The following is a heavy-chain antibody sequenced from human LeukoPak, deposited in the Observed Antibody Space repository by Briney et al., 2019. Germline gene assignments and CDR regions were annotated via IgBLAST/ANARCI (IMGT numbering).Heavy chain of an antibody. CDR2: ISWNSGTI. D-gene: IGHD6-19*01. CDR3: AKDNRRHYTSGPNPDSLH. J-gene: IGHJ4*02. CDR1: GFIFNNYA. Sequence: GGSLRLSCAGSGFIFNNYAMHWVRQPPGKGLEWVSGISWNSGTIDYADSVRVRFTISRDNAKNSLYLQMDSLRVEDTAFYYCAKDNRRHYTSGPNPDSLHWGQGALVTVSS. V-gene: IGHV3-9*01.